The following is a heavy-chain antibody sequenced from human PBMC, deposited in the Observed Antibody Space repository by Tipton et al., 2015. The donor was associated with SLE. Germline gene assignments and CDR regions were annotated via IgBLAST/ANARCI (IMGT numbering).Heavy chain of an antibody. V-gene: IGHV3-20*04. D-gene: IGHD6-6*01. CDR2: INWNGGTT. Sequence: SLRLSCEDSAFTFDKSAMYWVRQAPGKGLEWVSGINWNGGTTGYADSVKGRFTISRDNAEKSLSLQMDSLRVEDTAVYYCARIQKLTLIAAQVDYWGQGTLVTVSS. CDR3: ARIQKLTLIAAQVDY. CDR1: AFTFDKSA. J-gene: IGHJ4*02.